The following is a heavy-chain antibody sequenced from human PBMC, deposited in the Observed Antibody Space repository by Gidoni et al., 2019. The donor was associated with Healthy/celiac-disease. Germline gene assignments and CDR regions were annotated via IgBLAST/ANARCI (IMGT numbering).Heavy chain of an antibody. Sequence: VQLVQSGAEVKKPGESLRISCKGSGYTFTTYWISWVRQMPGKGLEWMGRIDPSDSYTNYSPSFQGHVTISADKSISTAYLQWSSLKASDTAMYYCARHVTMVRGVISVWFDPWGQGTLDTVSS. D-gene: IGHD3-10*01. CDR1: GYTFTTYW. CDR3: ARHVTMVRGVISVWFDP. CDR2: IDPSDSYT. V-gene: IGHV5-10-1*03. J-gene: IGHJ5*02.